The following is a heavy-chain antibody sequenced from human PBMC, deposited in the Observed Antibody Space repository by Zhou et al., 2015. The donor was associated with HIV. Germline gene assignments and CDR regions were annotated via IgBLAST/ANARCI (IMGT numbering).Heavy chain of an antibody. D-gene: IGHD2-2*01. CDR2: IIPIFGTA. J-gene: IGHJ6*02. CDR3: ARDREGVPAV. Sequence: QVQLVQSGAEVKKPGSSVKVSCRASGGTLGNYGISWVRQAPGQGLEWMGGIIPIFGTASYAQRFQGRVTITADKSTSTAYMDLSSLRSEDTAVYYCARDREGVPAVWGQGP. V-gene: IGHV1-69*06. CDR1: GGTLGNYG.